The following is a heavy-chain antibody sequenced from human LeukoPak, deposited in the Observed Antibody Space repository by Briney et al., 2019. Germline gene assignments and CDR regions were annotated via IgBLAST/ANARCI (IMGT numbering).Heavy chain of an antibody. CDR2: TGNKASRYTT. Sequence: GGSLRLSCAASGSTFSDQYMDWVRQAPGKGLQWAGRTGNKASRYTTEYAASVEGRFTISRDDSKNSLYLQMNSLKTEDTALYYCTRGYSGRSAYAFDIWGQGTMVTVSS. V-gene: IGHV3-72*01. D-gene: IGHD1-26*01. J-gene: IGHJ3*02. CDR1: GSTFSDQY. CDR3: TRGYSGRSAYAFDI.